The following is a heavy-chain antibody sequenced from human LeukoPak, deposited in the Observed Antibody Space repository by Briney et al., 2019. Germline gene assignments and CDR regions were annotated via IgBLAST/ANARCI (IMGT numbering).Heavy chain of an antibody. CDR3: AREGCSSTSCYVDY. Sequence: PGGSLRLSCAASGFTFDDYGMSWVRQAPGKGLEWVSGINWNGGSTGYADSVKGRFTISRDNAKNPLYLQMNSLRAEDTAVYYCAREGCSSTSCYVDYWGQGTLVTVSS. J-gene: IGHJ4*02. V-gene: IGHV3-20*04. CDR1: GFTFDDYG. CDR2: INWNGGST. D-gene: IGHD2-2*01.